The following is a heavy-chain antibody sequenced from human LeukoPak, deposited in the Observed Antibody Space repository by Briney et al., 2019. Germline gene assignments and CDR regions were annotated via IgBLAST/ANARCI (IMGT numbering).Heavy chain of an antibody. D-gene: IGHD2-21*02. CDR2: IGGSGSST. CDR1: GFTFSNSD. CDR3: AKGRLTAHP. Sequence: PGGSLRLSCAASGFTFSNSDMSWVRQAPGKGLEWVSAIGGSGSSTFYADSVKGRFTVSRDNSKNTLYLQMSSLRAEDTAVYYCAKGRLTAHPWGQGTLVTVSS. J-gene: IGHJ5*02. V-gene: IGHV3-23*01.